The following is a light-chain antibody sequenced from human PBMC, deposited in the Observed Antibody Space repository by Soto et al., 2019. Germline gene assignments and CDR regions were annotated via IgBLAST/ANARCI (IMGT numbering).Light chain of an antibody. CDR3: HQYTSPPWT. V-gene: IGKV3-20*01. J-gene: IGKJ1*01. Sequence: EIVLTQSPDTLSLSPGEGATLSCRASQSVPGNYLAWLQQRPGQAPRLLIYVASSRGTGIPDRFSGSGSGTDFIITLSRLEPEDFAVYYCHQYTSPPWTLGQGTRVE. CDR2: VAS. CDR1: QSVPGNY.